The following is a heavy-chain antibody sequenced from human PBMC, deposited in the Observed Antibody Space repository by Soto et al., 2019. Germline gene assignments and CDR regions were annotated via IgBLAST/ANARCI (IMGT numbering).Heavy chain of an antibody. CDR3: ARDQGTGGAFDI. CDR2: IYYSGST. J-gene: IGHJ3*02. V-gene: IGHV4-31*03. Sequence: SETLSLTCTVSGGSISSGGYYWSWIRQHPGKGLEWIGYIYYSGSTYYNPSLESRVTISVDTSKNQFSLKLSSVTAADTAVYYCARDQGTGGAFDIWGQGTMVTVSS. D-gene: IGHD2-15*01. CDR1: GGSISSGGYY.